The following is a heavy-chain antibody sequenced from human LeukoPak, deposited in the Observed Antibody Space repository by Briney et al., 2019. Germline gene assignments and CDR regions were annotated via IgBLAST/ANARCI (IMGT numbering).Heavy chain of an antibody. D-gene: IGHD5-12*01. J-gene: IGHJ4*02. CDR1: GGSISSGGYY. CDR2: ICYSGST. CDR3: ARLGVKRGYVGVYYFDY. V-gene: IGHV4-31*03. Sequence: SQTLSLTCTVSGGSISSGGYYWSWIRQHPGKGLEWIGYICYSGSTYYNPSLKSRVTISVDTSKNQFSLKLSSVTAADTAVYYCARLGVKRGYVGVYYFDYWGQGTLVTVSS.